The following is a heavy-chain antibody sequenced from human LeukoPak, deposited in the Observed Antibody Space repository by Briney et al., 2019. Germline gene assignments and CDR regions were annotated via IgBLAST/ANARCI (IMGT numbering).Heavy chain of an antibody. Sequence: GGSLRLSCAASGFMFSTYAMHWVRQAPGKGLEWVAVISYDGSGEYYADSVKGRFTISRDNSQNTLYLQMNSLRAEDTAVYYCARDVYGSDYWGQGTLVTVSS. CDR2: ISYDGSGE. V-gene: IGHV3-30-3*01. J-gene: IGHJ4*02. CDR3: ARDVYGSDY. CDR1: GFMFSTYA. D-gene: IGHD1-14*01.